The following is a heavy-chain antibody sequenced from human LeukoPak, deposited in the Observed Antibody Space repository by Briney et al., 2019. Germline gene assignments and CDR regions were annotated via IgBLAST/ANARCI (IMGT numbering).Heavy chain of an antibody. CDR2: INTNTGNP. D-gene: IGHD3-10*01. Sequence: ASVKVSCKASGYTFTIYAMNWVRQAPGQGLEWMGWINTNTGNPTYAQGFTGRFVFSLDTSVSTAYLQISSLKAEDTAVYYCTRQGVQFNFDYWGQGTLVTVSS. CDR1: GYTFTIYA. J-gene: IGHJ4*02. V-gene: IGHV7-4-1*02. CDR3: TRQGVQFNFDY.